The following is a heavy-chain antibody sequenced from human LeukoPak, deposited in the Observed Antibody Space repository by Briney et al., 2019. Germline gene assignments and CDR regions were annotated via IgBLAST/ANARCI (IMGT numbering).Heavy chain of an antibody. CDR2: ISAYNGNT. V-gene: IGHV1-18*01. J-gene: IGHJ6*03. CDR3: AKDLPNESGYSYGDYYYYYYMDV. Sequence: ASVKVSCKASGYIFTSYGISWVRQAPGQGLEWMGWISAYNGNTNYAQKLQGRVTMTTDTSTSTAYMELRSLRAEDTAVYYCAKDLPNESGYSYGDYYYYYYMDVWGKGTTVTVSS. D-gene: IGHD5-18*01. CDR1: GYIFTSYG.